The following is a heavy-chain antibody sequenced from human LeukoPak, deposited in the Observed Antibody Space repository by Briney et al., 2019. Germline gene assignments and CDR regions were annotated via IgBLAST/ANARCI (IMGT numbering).Heavy chain of an antibody. V-gene: IGHV1-2*04. CDR2: INPNSGGT. CDR3: ARGYYYDSSGYSIFDY. Sequence: ASVKVSCKASGGTFSSYAISWVRQAPGQGLEWMGWINPNSGGTNYAQKFQGWVTMTRDTSISTAYMELSRLRSDDTAVYYCARGYYYDSSGYSIFDYWGQGTLVTVSS. D-gene: IGHD3-22*01. CDR1: GGTFSSYA. J-gene: IGHJ4*02.